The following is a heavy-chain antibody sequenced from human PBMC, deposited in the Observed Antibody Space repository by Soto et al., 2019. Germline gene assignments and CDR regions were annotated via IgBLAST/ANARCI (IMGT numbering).Heavy chain of an antibody. J-gene: IGHJ6*02. D-gene: IGHD1-1*01. CDR1: GDTFTTYG. V-gene: IGHV1-18*04. CDR3: ARDGERDTGLNFYYYLHGMDA. CDR2: ISPYNGTT. Sequence: EASVKVSCKASGDTFTTYGISWVRQAPGQGLEWMGWISPYNGTTKYAEKFQGEMTMTTDTATSTAYMDLRSLRSDDTAVYYCARDGERDTGLNFYYYLHGMDAWGQGTRVTVSS.